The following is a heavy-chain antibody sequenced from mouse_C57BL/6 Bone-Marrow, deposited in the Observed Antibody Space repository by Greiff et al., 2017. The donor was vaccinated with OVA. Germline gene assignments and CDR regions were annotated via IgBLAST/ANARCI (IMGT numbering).Heavy chain of an antibody. J-gene: IGHJ3*01. CDR1: GYTFTDYE. CDR3: TRTWLLTY. Sequence: VQRVESGAELVRPGASVTLSCKASGYTFTDYEMHWVKQTPVHGLEWLGALDPETGGTAYNQKFKGKAILTADKSSSTAYMELRSLTSEDSAVYYCTRTWLLTYWGQGTLVTVSA. V-gene: IGHV1-15*01. CDR2: LDPETGGT. D-gene: IGHD2-3*01.